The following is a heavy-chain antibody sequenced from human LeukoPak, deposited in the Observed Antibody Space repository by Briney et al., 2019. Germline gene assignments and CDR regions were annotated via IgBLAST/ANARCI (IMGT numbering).Heavy chain of an antibody. D-gene: IGHD4-17*01. J-gene: IGHJ4*02. CDR2: IIGSGGRT. CDR1: GFTFSSYA. V-gene: IGHV3-23*01. Sequence: GGSLTLSCAASGFTFSSYAMSWVRQAPGKGLEWVSAIIGSGGRTYYADSVKSRFTISRDNSKNTLYLQMNSLRAEDTAVYYCAKERTVTTLGIFYPEYYFDYWGQGTLVTVSS. CDR3: AKERTVTTLGIFYPEYYFDY.